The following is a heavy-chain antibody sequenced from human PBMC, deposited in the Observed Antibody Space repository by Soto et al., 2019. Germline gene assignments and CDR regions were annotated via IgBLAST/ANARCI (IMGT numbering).Heavy chain of an antibody. J-gene: IGHJ4*02. CDR3: ARVYSSGWYGVNYYYDY. V-gene: IGHV1-18*01. D-gene: IGHD6-19*01. CDR1: GYTFTSYG. CDR2: ISAYNGNT. Sequence: QVQLVQSGAEVKKPGASVKVSCKASGYTFTSYGISWVRQAPGQGLEWMGWISAYNGNTNYAQKLQGRVTMTTDTPTSTAYMELRSLRSDDTAVYYCARVYSSGWYGVNYYYDYWGQGTLVTVSS.